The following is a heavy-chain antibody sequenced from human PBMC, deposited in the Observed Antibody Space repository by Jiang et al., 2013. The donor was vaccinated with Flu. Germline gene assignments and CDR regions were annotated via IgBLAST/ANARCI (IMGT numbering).Heavy chain of an antibody. Sequence: LKSRVTISVDTSKNQFSLKLSSVTAADTAVYYCARGITGIAPFWFDPWGQGTLVTVSS. V-gene: IGHV4-39*01. J-gene: IGHJ5*02. D-gene: IGHD1-20*01. CDR3: ARGITGIAPFWFDP.